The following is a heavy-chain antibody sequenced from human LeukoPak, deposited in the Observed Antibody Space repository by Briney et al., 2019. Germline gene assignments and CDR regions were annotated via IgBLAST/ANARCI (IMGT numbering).Heavy chain of an antibody. Sequence: QTGGSLRLSCAASGFTVSSNYMSWVRQGPGKGLECVSVISNDGDTYYADSVKGRFTISRDNSKNTLYLQMNSLRAGDAAVYYCAKAPVTTCSRAYCYPFDYWSQGTLVTVSS. V-gene: IGHV3-53*01. J-gene: IGHJ4*02. CDR1: GFTVSSNY. D-gene: IGHD2-21*01. CDR2: ISNDGDT. CDR3: AKAPVTTCSRAYCYPFDY.